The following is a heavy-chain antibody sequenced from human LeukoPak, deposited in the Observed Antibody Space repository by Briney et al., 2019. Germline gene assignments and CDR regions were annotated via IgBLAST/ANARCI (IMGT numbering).Heavy chain of an antibody. CDR2: IYYSGGT. Sequence: GSLRLSCAASGFTVSSYNMNWVRQPPGKGLEWTGSIYYSGGTYYNPSLKSRVTMSVDTSKNQFSLKLSSVTAADTAAYFCARVKRKYQLLKPLDETASHYFDYWGQGTLVTVSS. V-gene: IGHV4-39*07. D-gene: IGHD2-2*01. J-gene: IGHJ4*02. CDR3: ARVKRKYQLLKPLDETASHYFDY. CDR1: GFTVSSYN.